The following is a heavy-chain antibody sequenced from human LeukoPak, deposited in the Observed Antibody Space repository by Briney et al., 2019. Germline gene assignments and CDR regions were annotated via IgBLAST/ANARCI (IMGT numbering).Heavy chain of an antibody. CDR3: ASGTYYYFYF. CDR1: GVSLNSYY. Sequence: SETLSLTCTVSGVSLNSYYWSWIRQPPGKGLEWLGYIYYRGSANYNPSLKSRVTISIDTSKNQFSLKLTSVTAAGTAVYYCASGTYYYFYFWGQGTLVTVSS. D-gene: IGHD1-26*01. V-gene: IGHV4-59*08. CDR2: IYYRGSA. J-gene: IGHJ4*02.